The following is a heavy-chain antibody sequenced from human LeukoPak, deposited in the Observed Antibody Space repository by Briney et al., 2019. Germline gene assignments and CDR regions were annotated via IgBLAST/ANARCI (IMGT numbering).Heavy chain of an antibody. CDR1: GFTFRSYA. CDR3: ARAAGDSSGGYWFDP. Sequence: GGSLRLSCAAPGFTFRSYARDWVRQAPGKGLEWVPVISYDGSNKYYADSVKRRFTISRDNSKNTLYLQMNSLRGKDTSVYYCARAAGDSSGGYWFDPWGQGTLVTVSS. V-gene: IGHV3-30-3*01. J-gene: IGHJ5*02. CDR2: ISYDGSNK. D-gene: IGHD6-19*01.